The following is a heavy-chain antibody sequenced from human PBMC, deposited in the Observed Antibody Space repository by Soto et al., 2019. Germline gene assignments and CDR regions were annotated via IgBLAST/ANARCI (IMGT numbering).Heavy chain of an antibody. J-gene: IGHJ3*01. CDR2: LYDVDGS. V-gene: IGHV3-53*01. Sequence: DVQLVESGGGLMQPGESLRLSFAASGLTVSGKKYVAWVGLAPGRGLEWASALYDVDGSFYADSVKGRFTTSSDSSKTTVYLQMNGLSPDDTAVYYCATWHEREHAYDVWGQGTTVTVSS. D-gene: IGHD1-1*01. CDR3: ATWHEREHAYDV. CDR1: GLTVSGKKY.